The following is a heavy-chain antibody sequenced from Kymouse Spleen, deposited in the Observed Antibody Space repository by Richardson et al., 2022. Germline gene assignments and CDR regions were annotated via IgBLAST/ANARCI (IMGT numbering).Heavy chain of an antibody. Sequence: EVQLVESGGGLVQPGGSLRLSCAASGFTFSSYWMSWVRQAPGKGLEWVANIKQDGSEKYYVDSVKGRFTISRDNAKNSLYLQMNSLRAEDTAVYYCAREGNGSGSSYGMDVWGQGTTVTVSS. D-gene: IGHD3-10*01. CDR3: AREGNGSGSSYGMDV. V-gene: IGHV3-7*01. J-gene: IGHJ6*02. CDR2: IKQDGSEK. CDR1: GFTFSSYW.